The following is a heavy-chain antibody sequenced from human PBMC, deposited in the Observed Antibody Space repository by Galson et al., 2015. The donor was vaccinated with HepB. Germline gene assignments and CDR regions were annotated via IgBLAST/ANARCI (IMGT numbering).Heavy chain of an antibody. Sequence: SLRLSCAASGFTFSSYSMSWVRQAPGKGLEWVSYISSSSDIIYYADSVKGRFTISRDNAKNSLCLRMNSLRAEDTAVYYCARDRGGSGSYMSYYYGMDVWGQGTTVTVSS. V-gene: IGHV3-48*04. CDR3: ARDRGGSGSYMSYYYGMDV. D-gene: IGHD3-10*01. CDR2: ISSSSDII. CDR1: GFTFSSYS. J-gene: IGHJ6*02.